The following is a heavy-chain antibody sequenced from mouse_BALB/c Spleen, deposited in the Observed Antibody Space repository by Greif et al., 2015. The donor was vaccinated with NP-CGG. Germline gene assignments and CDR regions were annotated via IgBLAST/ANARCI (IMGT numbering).Heavy chain of an antibody. J-gene: IGHJ3*01. V-gene: IGHV1-7*01. CDR3: SRSGYYGSSRWFAY. Sequence: VQLQQSGAELAEPGASVKMSCKASGYTFTSYWMHWVKQRPGQGLEWIGYINPSTGYTEYNQKFKDKATLTADKSSSTAYMQLSSLSSEDSAVYYCSRSGYYGSSRWFAYWGQGTLVTVSA. CDR2: INPSTGYT. D-gene: IGHD1-1*01. CDR1: GYTFTSYW.